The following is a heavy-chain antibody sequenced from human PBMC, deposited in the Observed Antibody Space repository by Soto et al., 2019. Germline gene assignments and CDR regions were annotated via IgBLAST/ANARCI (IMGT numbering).Heavy chain of an antibody. D-gene: IGHD3-22*01. CDR3: TTEVDYYDSSGYYRYYFDY. CDR1: GFTFSNAW. J-gene: IGHJ4*02. V-gene: IGHV3-15*01. Sequence: LRLSCAASGFTFSNAWMRWVRQAPGKGLEWVGRIKSKTDGGTTDYAAPVKGRFTISRDDSKDTLYLQMNSLKTEDTAVYYCTTEVDYYDSSGYYRYYFDYWGQGTLVTVSS. CDR2: IKSKTDGGTT.